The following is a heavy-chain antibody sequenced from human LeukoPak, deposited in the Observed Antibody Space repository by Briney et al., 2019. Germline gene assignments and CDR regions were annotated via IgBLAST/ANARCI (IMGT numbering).Heavy chain of an antibody. CDR1: GFTFSNYP. J-gene: IGHJ4*02. Sequence: GGSLRLSCAASGFTFSNYPMDWVRRAPGKGLEWVSYISSSSTYIYYADSVKGRFTISRDNAKNSLYPQMNSLRAEDTAVYYCARDMTTARFDNWGQGTLVTVSS. CDR3: ARDMTTARFDN. V-gene: IGHV3-21*01. CDR2: ISSSSTYI. D-gene: IGHD4-17*01.